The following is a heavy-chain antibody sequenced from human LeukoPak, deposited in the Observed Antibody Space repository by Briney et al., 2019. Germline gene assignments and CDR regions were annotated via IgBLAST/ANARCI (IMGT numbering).Heavy chain of an antibody. Sequence: SETLSLTCTGSGGSNSSGDYYWSWIRQPPGKGLEWIGYIYYSGSTYYNPSLKSRVTISVDTSKNQFSLKLSSVTAADTAVYYCARWYYYDSSGYSNWFDPWGQGTLVTVSS. D-gene: IGHD3-22*01. J-gene: IGHJ5*02. CDR3: ARWYYYDSSGYSNWFDP. V-gene: IGHV4-30-4*08. CDR2: IYYSGST. CDR1: GGSNSSGDYY.